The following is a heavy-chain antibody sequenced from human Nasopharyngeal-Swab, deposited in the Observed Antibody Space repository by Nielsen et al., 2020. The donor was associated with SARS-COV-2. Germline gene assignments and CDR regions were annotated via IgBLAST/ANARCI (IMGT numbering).Heavy chain of an antibody. D-gene: IGHD3-22*01. Sequence: ASVKVSCKASGYTFTSYYMHWVRQAPGQGLEWMGIINPSGGSTSYAQKFQGRVTMTRDTSTSTVYMELSSLRSEDTAVYYCARDPRDRYYYDSSGYQTPGFDYWGPGTLVTVSS. CDR3: ARDPRDRYYYDSSGYQTPGFDY. CDR1: GYTFTSYY. CDR2: INPSGGST. V-gene: IGHV1-46*01. J-gene: IGHJ4*02.